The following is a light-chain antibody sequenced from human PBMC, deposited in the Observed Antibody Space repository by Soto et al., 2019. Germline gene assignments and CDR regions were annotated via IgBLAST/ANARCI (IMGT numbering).Light chain of an antibody. J-gene: IGKJ1*01. CDR3: QQYYDWPQT. Sequence: ETVLTQSPDTLSVSPGERATLSCGASEGVGTKLAWYQQKPGQAPQLLIYGASTMPTGIPARFSGDGSGTEFTLTISSLQSEDFAIYYCQQYYDWPQTFGQGTTVELK. CDR1: EGVGTK. CDR2: GAS. V-gene: IGKV3-15*01.